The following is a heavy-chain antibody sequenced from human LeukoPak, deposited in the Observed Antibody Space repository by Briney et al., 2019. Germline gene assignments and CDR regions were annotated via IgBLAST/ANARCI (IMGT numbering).Heavy chain of an antibody. J-gene: IGHJ6*03. V-gene: IGHV4-34*01. CDR1: GRSFSGYY. D-gene: IGHD6-6*01. CDR3: ARHPSAYLRLGYMDV. Sequence: PSETLSLTCAVYGRSFSGYYWSWTRQSPGKGLEWIGEINHSGSANYNPSLKSRVTISVDTSKNQFSLNLTSVTAADTAVYYCARHPSAYLRLGYMDVWGTGTTVTVSS. CDR2: INHSGSA.